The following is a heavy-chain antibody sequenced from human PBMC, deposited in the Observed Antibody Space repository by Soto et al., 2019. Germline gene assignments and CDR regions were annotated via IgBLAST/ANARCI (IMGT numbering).Heavy chain of an antibody. CDR2: INKDGSQK. D-gene: IGHD7-27*01. CDR1: GFTLRNYW. CDR3: ARELGLAY. J-gene: IGHJ4*02. V-gene: IGHV3-7*03. Sequence: PVGSLRLSCAASGFTLRNYWMTWVRQAPGKGLEWVANINKDGSQKNYVDSVKGRFTIARDNGQNSLSLQINSLRVEDTAVYYCARELGLAYWGQGALVTV.